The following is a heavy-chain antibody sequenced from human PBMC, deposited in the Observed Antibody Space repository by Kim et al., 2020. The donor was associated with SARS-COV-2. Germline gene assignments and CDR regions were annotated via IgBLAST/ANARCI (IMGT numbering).Heavy chain of an antibody. J-gene: IGHJ5*02. V-gene: IGHV7-4-1*02. CDR3: TRGVARRYDSSTSFYTLSLDP. D-gene: IGHD3-16*01. CDR2: INTKTGRS. CDR1: GYDFPTFS. Sequence: ASVKVSCKASGYDFPTFSINWVRQAPGQRLEWMGWINTKTGRSTYAPGLTGRFVFSLDSSDSTTYLQISSLKTEDTAIYFCTRGVARRYDSSTSFYTLSLDPWGQGTLLTVSS.